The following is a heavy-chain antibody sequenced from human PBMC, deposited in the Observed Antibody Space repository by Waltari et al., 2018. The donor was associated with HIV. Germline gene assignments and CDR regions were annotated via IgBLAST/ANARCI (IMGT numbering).Heavy chain of an antibody. D-gene: IGHD3-22*01. J-gene: IGHJ4*02. CDR1: GYTFTSYG. CDR2: ISAYNGNT. CDR3: ARDRGTIYYDSSGYYYFDY. Sequence: QVQLVQSGAEVKKPGASVKVSCKASGYTFTSYGISWVRQAPGQGLEWMGWISAYNGNTNYAQKLQGRVTMTTDTSTSTAYMELRSLRSDDTAVYYCARDRGTIYYDSSGYYYFDYWGQGTLVTVSS. V-gene: IGHV1-18*01.